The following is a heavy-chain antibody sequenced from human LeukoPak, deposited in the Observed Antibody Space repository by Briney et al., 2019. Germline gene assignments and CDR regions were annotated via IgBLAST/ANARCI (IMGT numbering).Heavy chain of an antibody. CDR3: ARDLDYYDSSGSQTPGYMDV. CDR2: IIPIFGTA. CDR1: GGTFSSYA. V-gene: IGHV1-69*05. D-gene: IGHD3-22*01. J-gene: IGHJ6*03. Sequence: ASVKVSCKASGGTFSSYAISWVRQAPGQGLEWMGRIIPIFGTANYAQKFQGRVTITTDESTNTAYMELSSLRSEDTAVYYCARDLDYYDSSGSQTPGYMDVWGKGTTVTVSS.